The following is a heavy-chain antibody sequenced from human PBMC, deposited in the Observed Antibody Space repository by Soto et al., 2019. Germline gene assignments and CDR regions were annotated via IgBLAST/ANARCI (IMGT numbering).Heavy chain of an antibody. CDR1: GGSISSYY. CDR2: IYYSGST. Sequence: SETLSLTCTVSGGSISSYYWSWIRQPPGKGLEWIGYIYYSGSTNHNPSLKSRVTISVDTSKNQFSLKLSSVTAADTAVYYCARDPGIAAAGTVSWFDPWGQGTLVTVSS. J-gene: IGHJ5*02. D-gene: IGHD6-13*01. CDR3: ARDPGIAAAGTVSWFDP. V-gene: IGHV4-59*01.